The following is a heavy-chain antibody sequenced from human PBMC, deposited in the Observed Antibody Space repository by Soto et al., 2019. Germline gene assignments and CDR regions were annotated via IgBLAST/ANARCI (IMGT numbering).Heavy chain of an antibody. Sequence: QVQLVESGGGVVQPGRSLRLSCAASGFTFSSYGMHWVRQAPGKGLEWVAVIWYDGSNKYYADSVKGRFTISRDNSKNTLYLQMNSLRAEDTAVYYCARGGDDPTQLGGMDVWGQGTTVTVSS. V-gene: IGHV3-33*01. CDR2: IWYDGSNK. CDR1: GFTFSSYG. D-gene: IGHD3-16*01. CDR3: ARGGDDPTQLGGMDV. J-gene: IGHJ6*02.